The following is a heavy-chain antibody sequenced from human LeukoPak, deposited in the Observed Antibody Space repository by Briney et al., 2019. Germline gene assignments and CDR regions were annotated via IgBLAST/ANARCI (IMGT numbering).Heavy chain of an antibody. V-gene: IGHV1-2*02. J-gene: IGHJ5*02. CDR1: GYTLTDYY. Sequence: ASVKVSCKTSGYTLTDYYIRWLRQAPGQGLEWMVWINPNNGDTNYARRLQDRVTVTRDTSISTAYIELSRLTPDDTAVYYCARTLVVTESSVDWLDPWGQGTLVTVSS. D-gene: IGHD2-21*02. CDR3: ARTLVVTESSVDWLDP. CDR2: INPNNGDT.